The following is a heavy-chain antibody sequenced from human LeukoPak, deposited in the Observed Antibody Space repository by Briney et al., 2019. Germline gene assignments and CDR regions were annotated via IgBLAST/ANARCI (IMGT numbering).Heavy chain of an antibody. D-gene: IGHD3-10*01. Sequence: PSETLSLTCTVSGGSISSYYWSWIRQPPGKGLEWIGYIYYSGSTNYNPSLKSRVTISVDRSKNQFSLKLSSVTAADTAVYYCARDGEYAADAFDIWGQGTMVTVSS. CDR3: ARDGEYAADAFDI. CDR1: GGSISSYY. CDR2: IYYSGST. J-gene: IGHJ3*02. V-gene: IGHV4-59*12.